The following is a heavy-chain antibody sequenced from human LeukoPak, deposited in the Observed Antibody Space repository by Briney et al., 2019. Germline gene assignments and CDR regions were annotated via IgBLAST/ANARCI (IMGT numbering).Heavy chain of an antibody. Sequence: PGGSLRLSCAASGFTFSSYWMHWVRQAPGKGLVWVSRIKSDGSSTSYADSVKGRFTISRDNAKNTLYLQMNSLKTEDTAVYYCTTHPPGYSYGLYFDYWGQGTLVTVSS. CDR2: IKSDGSST. V-gene: IGHV3-74*01. J-gene: IGHJ4*02. CDR1: GFTFSSYW. D-gene: IGHD5-18*01. CDR3: TTHPPGYSYGLYFDY.